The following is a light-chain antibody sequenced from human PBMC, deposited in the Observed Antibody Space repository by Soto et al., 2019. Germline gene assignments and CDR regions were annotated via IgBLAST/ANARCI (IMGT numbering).Light chain of an antibody. CDR2: GAS. CDR3: QQDYTRFT. CDR1: QSVSSSY. V-gene: IGKV3D-7*01. Sequence: PGERVTLSCRASQSVSSSYLTWYQQKPGQAPRLLIYGASTRATSIPARFSGSGSGTDVTLTISSLQPEDFAVYYCQQDYTRFTFGPGTKVDIK. J-gene: IGKJ3*01.